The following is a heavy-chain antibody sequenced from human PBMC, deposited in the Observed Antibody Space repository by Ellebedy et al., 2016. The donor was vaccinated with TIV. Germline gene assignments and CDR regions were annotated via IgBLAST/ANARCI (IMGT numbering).Heavy chain of an antibody. CDR1: GGTFSSYA. CDR3: ARVRGWFGVFDY. Sequence: ASVKVSCXASGGTFSSYAISWVRQAPGQGLEWMGIINPSGGSTSYAQKFQGRVTMTRDTSTSTVYMELSSLRSEDTAVYYCARVRGWFGVFDYWGQGTLVTVSS. V-gene: IGHV1-46*01. CDR2: INPSGGST. D-gene: IGHD3-10*01. J-gene: IGHJ4*02.